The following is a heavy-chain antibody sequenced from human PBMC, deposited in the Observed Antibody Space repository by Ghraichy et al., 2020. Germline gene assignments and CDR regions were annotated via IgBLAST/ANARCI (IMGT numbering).Heavy chain of an antibody. CDR3: ARVVGFGPYSFDY. V-gene: IGHV1-3*01. D-gene: IGHD3-16*01. CDR1: GYTFTNSA. J-gene: IGHJ4*02. CDR2: INAGNGNT. Sequence: ASVKVSCKASGYTFTNSAMRWVRQAPGQRLEWMGWINAGNGNTKYSQKFQGRVTITRDTSARTAYMQLNSLRSEDTAVYYCARVVGFGPYSFDYWGQGTLVTVSS.